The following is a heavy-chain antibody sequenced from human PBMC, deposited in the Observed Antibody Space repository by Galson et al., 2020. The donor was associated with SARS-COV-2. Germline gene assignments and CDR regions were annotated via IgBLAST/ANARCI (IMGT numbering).Heavy chain of an antibody. CDR2: ISSSGSYT. CDR1: GFTFSDYY. V-gene: IGHV3-11*06. CDR3: ARSGRDCSGGICYGAEYFQY. J-gene: IGHJ1*01. Sequence: LSLTCAASGFTFSDYYMSWIRQAPGKGLEWISYISSSGSYTNYADSVKGRFTISRDNAKNSLYLQMNSLRAEDTALYFCARSGRDCSGGICYGAEYFQYWGQGNPVTVSS. D-gene: IGHD2-15*01.